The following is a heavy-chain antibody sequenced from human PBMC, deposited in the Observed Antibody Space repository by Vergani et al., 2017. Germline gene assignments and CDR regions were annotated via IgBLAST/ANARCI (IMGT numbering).Heavy chain of an antibody. J-gene: IGHJ6*02. CDR1: GGSISSGGYY. Sequence: QVQLQESGPGLVKPSQTLSLTCTVSGGSISSGGYYWSWIRQHPGKGLEWIGYIYYSGSTNYNPSLKSRVTISVDTSKNQFSLKLSSVTAADPAVYYCARGEWQWLVRRYYYGMDVWGQGTTVTVSS. V-gene: IGHV4-31*03. CDR2: IYYSGST. D-gene: IGHD6-19*01. CDR3: ARGEWQWLVRRYYYGMDV.